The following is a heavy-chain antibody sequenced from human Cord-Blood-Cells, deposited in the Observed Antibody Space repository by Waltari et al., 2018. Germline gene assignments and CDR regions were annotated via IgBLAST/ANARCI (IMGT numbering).Heavy chain of an antibody. CDR3: ATPGDLSAFDI. CDR1: GFTFSSYG. V-gene: IGHV3-33*01. Sequence: QVQLVESGGVVVQPGRSLRLSCAASGFTFSSYGMPWVRQAPGKGLEWVAVIWYDGSNKYYADPVKGRFTISRDNSKNTLYLQMNSLRAEDTAVYYCATPGDLSAFDIWGQGTMVTVSS. D-gene: IGHD7-27*01. CDR2: IWYDGSNK. J-gene: IGHJ3*02.